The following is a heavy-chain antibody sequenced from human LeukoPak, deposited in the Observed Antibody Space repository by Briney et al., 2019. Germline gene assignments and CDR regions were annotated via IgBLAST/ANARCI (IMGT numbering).Heavy chain of an antibody. J-gene: IGHJ6*02. Sequence: SETLSLTCAVYGGSFSGYYWSWIRQPPGKGLEWIGEINHSGSTNYNPSLKSRVTISVDTSKNQFSLKVSSVTAADTAVYYCARDQGSYYGVDVWGQGTTVTVSS. V-gene: IGHV4-34*01. CDR3: ARDQGSYYGVDV. CDR1: GGSFSGYY. CDR2: INHSGST.